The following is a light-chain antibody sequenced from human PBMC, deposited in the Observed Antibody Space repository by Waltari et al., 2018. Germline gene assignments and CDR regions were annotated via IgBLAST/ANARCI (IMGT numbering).Light chain of an antibody. Sequence: DIVMTQSPDSLAASLGERATINCKSSQSVLYSSNNKNYLAWYQQKPGQPPKLLIYWASTRESGVPDRFSGSGSGTDFTLTISSLQAEDVAVYYCQQYYSTLVTFGPGTKVDIK. V-gene: IGKV4-1*01. CDR3: QQYYSTLVT. CDR1: QSVLYSSNNKNY. J-gene: IGKJ3*01. CDR2: WAS.